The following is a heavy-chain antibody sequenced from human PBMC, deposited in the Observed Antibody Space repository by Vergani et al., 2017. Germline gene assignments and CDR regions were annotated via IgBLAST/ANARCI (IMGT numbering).Heavy chain of an antibody. D-gene: IGHD2-2*01. CDR2: IYTSGST. Sequence: QVQLPESGPGLVKPSQTLSLTCTVSGGSISSGSYYWSWIRQPAGKGLEWIGRIYTSGSTNYNPSLKSRVTISVDTSKNQFSLKLSSVTAADTAVYYCASTVVPAALEFDYWGQGTLVTVSS. J-gene: IGHJ4*02. V-gene: IGHV4-61*02. CDR3: ASTVVPAALEFDY. CDR1: GGSISSGSYY.